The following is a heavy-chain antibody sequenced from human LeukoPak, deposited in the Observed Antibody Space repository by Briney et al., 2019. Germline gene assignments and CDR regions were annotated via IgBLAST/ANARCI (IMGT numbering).Heavy chain of an antibody. J-gene: IGHJ1*01. V-gene: IGHV3-74*01. Sequence: GGSLRLSCAPSGFTFGSDWMHWVRQAPGKGLEWVSRMNSDGSSISYADSVKGRFTISRDNAKNTLYLQMNSLRAEDTAVYYCARVGYYDSSGYYAYLQHWGQGTLVTVSS. CDR1: GFTFGSDW. CDR3: ARVGYYDSSGYYAYLQH. D-gene: IGHD3-22*01. CDR2: MNSDGSSI.